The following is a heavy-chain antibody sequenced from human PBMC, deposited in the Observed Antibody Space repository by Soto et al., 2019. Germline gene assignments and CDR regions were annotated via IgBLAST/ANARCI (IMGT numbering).Heavy chain of an antibody. CDR3: VRDDIVLGIDY. V-gene: IGHV3-74*01. J-gene: IGHJ4*02. Sequence: PGGSLRLSCAASGFTFSSYWMHWVRQAPGRGLVWVSHINSDGSTTTYADSVEGRFTISRDNAKNTLYLQMNSLRAEDTAVYYCVRDDIVLGIDYWGLETLVTVS. CDR1: GFTFSSYW. CDR2: INSDGSTT. D-gene: IGHD2-8*02.